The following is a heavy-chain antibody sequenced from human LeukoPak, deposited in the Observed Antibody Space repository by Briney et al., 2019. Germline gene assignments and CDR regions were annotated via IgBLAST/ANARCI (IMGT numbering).Heavy chain of an antibody. CDR3: ARNSHYAFDI. Sequence: GGSLRLSCAASGFSFSGYSINWVRQAPGKGLESISYISGSSSTIYYADSVRGRFTISRDNAKNSLYLQMNSLRDEDTAVYYCARNSHYAFDIWGQGTMVTDSS. V-gene: IGHV3-48*02. CDR2: ISGSSSTI. CDR1: GFSFSGYS. J-gene: IGHJ3*02.